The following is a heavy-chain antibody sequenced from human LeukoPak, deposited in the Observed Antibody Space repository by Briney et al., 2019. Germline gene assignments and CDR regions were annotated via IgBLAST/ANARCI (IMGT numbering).Heavy chain of an antibody. CDR1: GGSFSGYY. J-gene: IGHJ6*03. CDR3: ARRGYCSSTSCYRGYYYYYMDV. CDR2: INHSGST. V-gene: IGHV4-34*01. Sequence: SLTCAVYGGSFSGYYWSWIRQPPGKGLEWIGEINHSGSTNYNPSLKSRVTISVDTSKNQFSLKLSSVTAADTAVYYCARRGYCSSTSCYRGYYYYYMDVWGKGTTVTVSS. D-gene: IGHD2-2*02.